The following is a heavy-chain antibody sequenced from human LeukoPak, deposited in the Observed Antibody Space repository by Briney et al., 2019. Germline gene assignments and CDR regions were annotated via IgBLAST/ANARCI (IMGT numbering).Heavy chain of an antibody. CDR2: INPNSGGT. V-gene: IGHV1-2*02. D-gene: IGHD4-23*01. J-gene: IGHJ4*02. CDR3: ARDYGGDY. Sequence: VASVKVSCKASGYTFTSYDINWVRQATGQGLEWMGWINPNSGGTNYAQKFQGRVTMTRDTSISTAYMELSRLRSDDTAVYYCARDYGGDYWGQGTLVTVSS. CDR1: GYTFTSYD.